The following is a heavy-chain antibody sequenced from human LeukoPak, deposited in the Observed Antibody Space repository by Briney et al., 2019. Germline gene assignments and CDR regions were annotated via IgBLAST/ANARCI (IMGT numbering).Heavy chain of an antibody. Sequence: GGSLRLSCAVSGFSVNGNYMSWVRQAPGKGLQWVSVMFPDGRTYYADSVKGRFTISGDLARNTLLLQMHSLRADDTAVHYCARTNPVYGDYDYWGQGTLVTVSS. CDR1: GFSVNGNY. V-gene: IGHV3-53*01. D-gene: IGHD4-17*01. CDR3: ARTNPVYGDYDY. CDR2: MFPDGRT. J-gene: IGHJ4*02.